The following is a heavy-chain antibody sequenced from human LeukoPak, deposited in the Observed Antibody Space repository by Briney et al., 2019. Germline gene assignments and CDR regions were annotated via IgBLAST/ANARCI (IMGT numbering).Heavy chain of an antibody. CDR2: ISGDGTTT. CDR1: GFSFSASW. D-gene: IGHD3-10*01. Sequence: PGGSLRLSCVASGFSFSASWMHWVRQAAGRGLVWVSRISGDGTTTTYADSVKGRFTISRDNAKNTVCLQMNSLSTEDTAVYYCARGGSPFYWGQGSLVTVSP. V-gene: IGHV3-74*01. CDR3: ARGGSPFY. J-gene: IGHJ4*02.